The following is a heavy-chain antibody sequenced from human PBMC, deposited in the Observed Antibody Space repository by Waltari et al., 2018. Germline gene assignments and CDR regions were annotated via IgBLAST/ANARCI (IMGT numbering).Heavy chain of an antibody. D-gene: IGHD6-13*01. Sequence: QVQLVQSGAEVKKPGSSVKVSCKASGGTFSSYAISWVRQAPGQGLEWMGRIIPIFGTANYDQKFQGGGTITADKSTSTAYMELSSLRSEDTAVYYCAREHIAAAGTFDYWGQGTLVTVSS. V-gene: IGHV1-69*08. J-gene: IGHJ4*02. CDR3: AREHIAAAGTFDY. CDR1: GGTFSSYA. CDR2: IIPIFGTA.